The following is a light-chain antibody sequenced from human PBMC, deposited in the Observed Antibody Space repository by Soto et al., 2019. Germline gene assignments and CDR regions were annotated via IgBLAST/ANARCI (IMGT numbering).Light chain of an antibody. V-gene: IGLV3-21*04. Sequence: SYELTQPPSVSVAPGKTARITCGENNIGSKSVHWYQQKPGQAPVLVIYYDNDRPSGIPERFSGSNSGNTATLTISRVEAGDEADYYCQVLDSSSDHVVFGGGTKLTVL. J-gene: IGLJ2*01. CDR3: QVLDSSSDHVV. CDR1: NIGSKS. CDR2: YDN.